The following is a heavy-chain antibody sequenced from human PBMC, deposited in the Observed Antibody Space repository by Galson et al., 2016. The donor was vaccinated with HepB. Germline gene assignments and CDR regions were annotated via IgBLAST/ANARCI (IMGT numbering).Heavy chain of an antibody. D-gene: IGHD3-10*01. CDR3: AKDNYYGTGSYYPYKYYGMDV. V-gene: IGHV3-7*01. CDR1: GFTFSSYW. Sequence: SLRLSCAASGFTFSSYWMSWVRQAPGKGLEWVANIKQDANEKNYVGSVRGRFSISRDNAKNSLYLQMNSLRAEDTAVYYCAKDNYYGTGSYYPYKYYGMDVWGQGTTVTDSS. J-gene: IGHJ6*02. CDR2: IKQDANEK.